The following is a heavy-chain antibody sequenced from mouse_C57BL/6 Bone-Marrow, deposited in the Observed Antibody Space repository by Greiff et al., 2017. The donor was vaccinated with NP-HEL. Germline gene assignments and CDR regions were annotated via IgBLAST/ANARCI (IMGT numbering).Heavy chain of an antibody. CDR3: ARGRNYDWFAY. J-gene: IGHJ3*01. CDR2: ISYSGST. D-gene: IGHD1-1*01. CDR1: GYSITSGYD. V-gene: IGHV3-1*01. Sequence: VQLQESGPGMVKPSQSLSLTCTVTGYSITSGYDWHWIRHFPGNKLEWMGYISYSGSTNYNPSLKSRISITHDTSKNHFFLKLNSVTTEDTATYYCARGRNYDWFAYWGQGTLVTVSA.